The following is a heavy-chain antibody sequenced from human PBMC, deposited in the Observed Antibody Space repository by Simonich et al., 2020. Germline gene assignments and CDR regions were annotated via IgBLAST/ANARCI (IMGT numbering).Heavy chain of an antibody. V-gene: IGHV4-59*08. CDR2: IYYSGST. CDR3: ARHDRWLQFYFDY. Sequence: QVQLQESGPGLVKPSETLSLTCTVSGGSISSYYWSWIRQPPGKGLEGIGYIYYSGSTTYNPSLKSRVTISVDTSNNQFSLKLSSVTAADTAVYYCARHDRWLQFYFDYWGQGTLVTVSS. CDR1: GGSISSYY. D-gene: IGHD5-12*01. J-gene: IGHJ4*02.